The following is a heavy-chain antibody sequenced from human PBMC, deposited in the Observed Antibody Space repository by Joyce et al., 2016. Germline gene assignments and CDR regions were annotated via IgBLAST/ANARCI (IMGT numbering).Heavy chain of an antibody. CDR2: MGSNGGNT. CDR3: AKDPWDSSIYYYGMDV. Sequence: EVQLLESGGGLVQPGGSQRLSCAASGFTFSDFALTWVRQAPGKGLEWVSTMGSNGGNTVYAESVKGRFTISRDNSKNTLFLQMNSLRAEDTAVYYCAKDPWDSSIYYYGMDVWGQGTTVTVSS. D-gene: IGHD3-10*01. CDR1: GFTFSDFA. V-gene: IGHV3-23*01. J-gene: IGHJ6*02.